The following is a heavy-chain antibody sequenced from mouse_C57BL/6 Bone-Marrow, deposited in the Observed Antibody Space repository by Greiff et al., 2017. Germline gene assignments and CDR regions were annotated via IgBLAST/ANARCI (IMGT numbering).Heavy chain of an antibody. CDR1: GYTFTSYW. V-gene: IGHV1-61*01. Sequence: QVQLKQPGAELVRPGSSVKLSCKASGYTFTSYWMDWVKQRPGQGLEWIGNIYTSDSETHYNQKFKDKATLTVDKSSSTAYMQLSSLTSEDSAVYYCARESEYYAMDYWGQGTSVTVSS. J-gene: IGHJ4*01. CDR2: IYTSDSET. CDR3: ARESEYYAMDY.